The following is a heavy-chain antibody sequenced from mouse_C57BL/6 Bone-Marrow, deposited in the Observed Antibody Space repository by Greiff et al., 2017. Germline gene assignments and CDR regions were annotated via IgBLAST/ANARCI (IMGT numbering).Heavy chain of an antibody. CDR1: EYEFPSHD. Sequence: EVKLQESGGGLVQPGESLKLSCESNEYEFPSHDLSWVRKTPEKRLELVAAINSDGGSTYYPDTMERRFIISRDNTKKTLYLQMSSLRSEDTALYYCARRGDYGEFAYWGQGTLVTVSA. CDR2: INSDGGST. V-gene: IGHV5-2*01. CDR3: ARRGDYGEFAY. J-gene: IGHJ3*01. D-gene: IGHD1-1*01.